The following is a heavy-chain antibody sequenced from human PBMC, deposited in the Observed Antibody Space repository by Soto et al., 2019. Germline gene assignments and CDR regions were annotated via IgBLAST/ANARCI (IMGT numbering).Heavy chain of an antibody. CDR1: GYTFTNYY. CDR3: ARDEYRHGQGSSTQPDY. CDR2: IDPSDGST. V-gene: IGHV1-46*01. Sequence: QVQLVQSGAEVKKPGASVKISCKAAGYTFTNYYMHWVRQAPGQGREWLGIIDPSDGSTTYAQTFLGRVTMTRDTSTSTGYMDLGSLRSEDTAMYHCARDEYRHGQGSSTQPDYWGQGTLVTVSS. D-gene: IGHD5-18*01. J-gene: IGHJ4*02.